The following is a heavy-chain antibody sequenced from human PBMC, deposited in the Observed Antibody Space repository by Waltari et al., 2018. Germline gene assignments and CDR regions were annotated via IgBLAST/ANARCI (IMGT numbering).Heavy chain of an antibody. D-gene: IGHD6-19*01. J-gene: IGHJ4*02. CDR2: VWYDGINK. V-gene: IGHV3-33*01. CDR3: ARGALAGRFFDF. CDR1: GFTFNRYV. Sequence: QVLLVESGGGVVQPGRSLRPSCAAVGFTFNRYVMQWVRQAPGKGLEWVAVVWYDGINKYYADSVKGRFTISKDNSENTLYLHMNSLRVEDTATYYCARGALAGRFFDFWGQGTPVTVSS.